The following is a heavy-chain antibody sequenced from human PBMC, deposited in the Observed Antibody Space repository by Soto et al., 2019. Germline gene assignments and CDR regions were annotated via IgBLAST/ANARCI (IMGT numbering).Heavy chain of an antibody. J-gene: IGHJ6*02. CDR1: GFTFDDYG. D-gene: IGHD2-2*01. V-gene: IGHV3-20*04. CDR2: INWNGGST. CDR3: ARDPGYCSSTSCRGYYYYGMDV. Sequence: PGRSLRLSCAASGFTFDDYGMSWVRQAPGKGLEWVSGINWNGGSTGYADSVKGRFTISRDNAKNSLYLQMNSLRAEDTALYYCARDPGYCSSTSCRGYYYYGMDVWGQGTTVTVSS.